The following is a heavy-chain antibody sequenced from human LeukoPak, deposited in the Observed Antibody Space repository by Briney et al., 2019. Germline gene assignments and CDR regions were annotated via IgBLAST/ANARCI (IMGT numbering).Heavy chain of an antibody. Sequence: ASVKVSCKASGYTFTGYYMHWVRQAPGQGLEWMGWINPNSGGTNYAQKFQGRVTMTRDTSISTAYMELSRLRSDDTAVYYCARLGYGDYVPRENQDFDYWGQGTLVTVSS. CDR3: ARLGYGDYVPRENQDFDY. D-gene: IGHD4-17*01. V-gene: IGHV1-2*02. CDR1: GYTFTGYY. J-gene: IGHJ4*02. CDR2: INPNSGGT.